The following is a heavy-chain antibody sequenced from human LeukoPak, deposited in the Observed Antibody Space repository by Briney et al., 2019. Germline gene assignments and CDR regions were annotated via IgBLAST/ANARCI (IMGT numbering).Heavy chain of an antibody. CDR2: INPNSGGT. V-gene: IGHV1-2*06. D-gene: IGHD2/OR15-2a*01. J-gene: IGHJ4*02. Sequence: ASVKVSCKASGYTFTGYYMHWVRQAPGQGLEWMGRINPNSGGTNYAQKFQGRVTMTRDTSISTAYMELSRLRSGDTAVYCCARGEIGYYFDYWGQGTLVTVSS. CDR3: ARGEIGYYFDY. CDR1: GYTFTGYY.